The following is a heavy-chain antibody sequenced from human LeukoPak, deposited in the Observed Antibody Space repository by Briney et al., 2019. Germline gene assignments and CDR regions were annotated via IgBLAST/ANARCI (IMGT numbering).Heavy chain of an antibody. CDR2: ISSSSSTI. CDR1: GFTFSSYS. V-gene: IGHV3-48*01. Sequence: GGSLRLSCAASGFTFSSYSMNWVRQAPGKELEWVSYISSSSSTIYYADSVKGRFTISRDNAKNSLYLQMNSLRAEDTAVYYCARETRPRTMGSVAFDIWGQGTMVTVSS. D-gene: IGHD4/OR15-4a*01. CDR3: ARETRPRTMGSVAFDI. J-gene: IGHJ3*02.